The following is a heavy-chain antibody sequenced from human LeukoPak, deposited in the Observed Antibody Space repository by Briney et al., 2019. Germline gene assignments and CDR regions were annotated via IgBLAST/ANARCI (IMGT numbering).Heavy chain of an antibody. CDR3: ARGTRSLDSGFDY. D-gene: IGHD1-14*01. J-gene: IGHJ4*02. CDR2: ISSSSSYI. Sequence: PGGALLLSCASSEFTFSSYSMNWVRQAPGEGLELISSISSSSSYIYYADSVKGRFTISRDNAKNSLYLQMNSLRAEDTAVYYCARGTRSLDSGFDYWGQGTLVTVSS. CDR1: EFTFSSYS. V-gene: IGHV3-21*01.